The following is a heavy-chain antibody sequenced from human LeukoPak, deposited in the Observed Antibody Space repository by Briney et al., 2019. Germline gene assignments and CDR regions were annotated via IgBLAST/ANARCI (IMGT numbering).Heavy chain of an antibody. CDR2: ITPDGRST. CDR3: ARGIQSSSVTFDS. J-gene: IGHJ4*02. Sequence: PGGSLRLSCAASGFTFSSYWMHWVRQAPGKGLEWVSRITPDGRSTSHADFGKGRFSTSRDNANNTLYLQMNSLRAEDTAVYFCARGIQSSSVTFDSWGQGTLVTVSS. CDR1: GFTFSSYW. D-gene: IGHD6-6*01. V-gene: IGHV3-74*01.